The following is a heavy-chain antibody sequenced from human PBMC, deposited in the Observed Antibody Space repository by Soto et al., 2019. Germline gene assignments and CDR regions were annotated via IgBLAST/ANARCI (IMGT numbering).Heavy chain of an antibody. CDR1: RFTFNTYS. D-gene: IGHD6-19*01. J-gene: IGHJ4*02. CDR3: ARGSGGLDH. V-gene: IGHV3-48*02. Sequence: EVQLVESGGGLVQPGGSLRLSCVASRFTFNTYSMNWVRQAPGKGLEWVSCISSSSTTKYYADSVRGRFTISRDNAKNSVFLQMNSLRDEDTAVYYCARGSGGLDHWGRGTLVTVSS. CDR2: ISSSSTTK.